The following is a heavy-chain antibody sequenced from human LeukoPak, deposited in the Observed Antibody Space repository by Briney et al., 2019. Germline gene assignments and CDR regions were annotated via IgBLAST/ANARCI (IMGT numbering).Heavy chain of an antibody. CDR1: GFTFSSYS. CDR2: IGSSSSII. Sequence: GGSLRLSCAASGFTFSSYSMNWVRQAPGKGLERVSYIGSSSSIIYYADSVKGRFTISRDNSKNTLYLQMNSLRGEDTAVYYCAREVLVYTAMVGFDPWGQGTLVTVSS. CDR3: AREVLVYTAMVGFDP. V-gene: IGHV3-48*01. J-gene: IGHJ5*02. D-gene: IGHD5-18*01.